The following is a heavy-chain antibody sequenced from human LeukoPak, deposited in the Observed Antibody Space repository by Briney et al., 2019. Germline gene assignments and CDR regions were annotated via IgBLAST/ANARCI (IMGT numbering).Heavy chain of an antibody. CDR3: ARSSTTDANHYYYYYMDV. D-gene: IGHD2-2*01. V-gene: IGHV4-61*02. Sequence: SQTLSLTCTVSGGSISSGSYYWNWIRQPAGEGLEWIGRIYTSGSTNYNPSLKSRVTISVDTSKNQFSLRLSSVTAADTAVYYCARSSTTDANHYYYYYMDVWGRGTTVTVSS. CDR1: GGSISSGSYY. CDR2: IYTSGST. J-gene: IGHJ6*03.